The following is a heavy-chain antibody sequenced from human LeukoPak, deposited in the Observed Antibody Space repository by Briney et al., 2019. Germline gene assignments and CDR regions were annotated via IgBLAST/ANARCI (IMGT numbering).Heavy chain of an antibody. J-gene: IGHJ3*02. CDR3: ARDLQPKLREDAFDI. V-gene: IGHV1-69*01. Sequence: SVNVSCKASVGTFSSYAISWVRQAPRQGLEWMGGVIPIFGTANYAQKVQGRVTITADESTSTAYMELSSLRSEDTAVYYCARDLQPKLREDAFDIWGQGTMVTVSS. CDR1: VGTFSSYA. D-gene: IGHD4-17*01. CDR2: VIPIFGTA.